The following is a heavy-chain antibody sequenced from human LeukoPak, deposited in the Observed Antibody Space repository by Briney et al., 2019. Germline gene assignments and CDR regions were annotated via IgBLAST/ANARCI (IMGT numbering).Heavy chain of an antibody. CDR2: ISGSGGRT. V-gene: IGHV3-23*01. Sequence: PGGSLRLSCAASGFTFSDYYMTWVRQAPGKGLEWVSGISGSGGRTNYADSVKGRFAISRDNSKNTLYLQMNSLRAEDTAVYYCAKAPIVVVVAASIDYWGQGTLVTVSS. CDR3: AKAPIVVVVAASIDY. D-gene: IGHD2-15*01. CDR1: GFTFSDYY. J-gene: IGHJ4*02.